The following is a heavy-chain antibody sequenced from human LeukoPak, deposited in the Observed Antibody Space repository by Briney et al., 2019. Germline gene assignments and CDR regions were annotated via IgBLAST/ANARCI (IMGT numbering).Heavy chain of an antibody. CDR2: IYPGDSDT. CDR1: GYSFTSYW. D-gene: IGHD3/OR15-3a*01. J-gene: IGHJ3*01. V-gene: IGHV5-51*01. Sequence: GESLKISCKGSGYSFTSYWIGWVRQMPGKGLGWMGIIYPGDSDTRYSPSFQGQVTISADKSITSAYLQWSSLKASDSAMYYCARDGPGFFDFWGQGTMVSVSS. CDR3: ARDGPGFFDF.